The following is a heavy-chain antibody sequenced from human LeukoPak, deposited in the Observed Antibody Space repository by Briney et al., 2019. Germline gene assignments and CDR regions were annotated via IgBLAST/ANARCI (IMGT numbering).Heavy chain of an antibody. J-gene: IGHJ3*02. V-gene: IGHV3-7*01. Sequence: GGSLRLSCAASGFTFSSYWMSWVRQAPGKGLEWVANIKQDGSDKYYVDSVKGRFTISRDNAKNSLSLQMNSLRAEDTAVYYCARDHHRRLYDSQARDTFTIWGQGTVVTVSS. CDR2: IKQDGSDK. D-gene: IGHD3-22*01. CDR3: ARDHHRRLYDSQARDTFTI. CDR1: GFTFSSYW.